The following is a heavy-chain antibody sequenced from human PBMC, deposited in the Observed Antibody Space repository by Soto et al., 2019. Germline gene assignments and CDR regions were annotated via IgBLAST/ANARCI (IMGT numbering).Heavy chain of an antibody. CDR3: ARGAEGYCGGDCYSFRRSFDY. CDR2: IIPIFGTA. V-gene: IGHV1-69*13. D-gene: IGHD2-21*02. Sequence: SVKVSFKASGGTFSSYAISWVRQAPGQGLEWMGGIIPIFGTANYAQKFQGRVTITADESTSTAYMELSSLRSEDTAVYYCARGAEGYCGGDCYSFRRSFDYWGQGTLVTVSS. CDR1: GGTFSSYA. J-gene: IGHJ4*02.